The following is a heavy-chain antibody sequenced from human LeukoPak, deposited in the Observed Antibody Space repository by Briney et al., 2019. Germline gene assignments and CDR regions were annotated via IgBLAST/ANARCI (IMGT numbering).Heavy chain of an antibody. CDR1: GYTFTNNY. CDR3: VRDRGITVFGVVMDV. D-gene: IGHD3-3*01. CDR2: IYPSEGGT. Sequence: AAVKVSCKASGYTFTNNYMHWVRQAPGQGLEWMGIIYPSEGGTNNPQKLQGRVTLTRNMSTRTVFMELCSMRSEDRAVYDCVRDRGITVFGVVMDVWGKGATVTLSS. V-gene: IGHV1-46*01. J-gene: IGHJ6*04.